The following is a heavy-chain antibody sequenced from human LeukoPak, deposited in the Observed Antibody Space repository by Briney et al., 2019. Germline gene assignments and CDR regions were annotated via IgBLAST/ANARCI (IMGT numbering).Heavy chain of an antibody. CDR2: INPNNGGT. J-gene: IGHJ4*02. Sequence: ASVKVSCKASRYIFTSYYIHWVRQAPGQGLEWMGWINPNNGGTKYAQRFQGRVIMTSDTSISTVYMELKRLRSDDTAMYYCVRDRGSSWFGDYWGQGTLVTVSS. D-gene: IGHD6-13*01. CDR1: RYIFTSYY. V-gene: IGHV1-2*02. CDR3: VRDRGSSWFGDY.